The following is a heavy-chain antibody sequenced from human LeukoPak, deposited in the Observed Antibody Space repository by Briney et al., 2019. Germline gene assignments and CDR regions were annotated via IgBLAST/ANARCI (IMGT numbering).Heavy chain of an antibody. J-gene: IGHJ4*02. CDR3: AREGDGYNPSFDY. V-gene: IGHV4-39*07. CDR1: GGSISSSSYY. D-gene: IGHD5-24*01. Sequence: SETLSLTCTVSGGSISSSSYYWGWIRQPPGKGLEWIGSIYYSGSTYYNPSLKSRVTISVDTSKNQFSLKLSSVTAADTAVYYCAREGDGYNPSFDYWGQGTLVTVSS. CDR2: IYYSGST.